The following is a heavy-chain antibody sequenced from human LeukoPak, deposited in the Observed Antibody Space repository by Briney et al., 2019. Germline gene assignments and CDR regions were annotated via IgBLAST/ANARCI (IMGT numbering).Heavy chain of an antibody. D-gene: IGHD3-9*01. CDR1: GGSISSSSYY. Sequence: SETLSLTCTVSGGSISSSSYYWGWIRQPPGKGLEWIGSIYYSGSTYYNPSLKSRVTISVDTSKNQFSLKLSSVTAADTAVYYCAGTSYDILTGYYSLRYFKISNWGQGTLVTVSS. V-gene: IGHV4-39*07. CDR2: IYYSGST. CDR3: AGTSYDILTGYYSLRYFKISN. J-gene: IGHJ4*02.